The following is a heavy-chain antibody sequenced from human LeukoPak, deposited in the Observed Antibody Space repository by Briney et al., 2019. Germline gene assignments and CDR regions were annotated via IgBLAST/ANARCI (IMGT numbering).Heavy chain of an antibody. V-gene: IGHV4-39*01. CDR3: ARQEVRGVIVTLDY. CDR2: IYYSGST. J-gene: IGHJ4*02. Sequence: SETLSLTCTVSGGSISSSSYYWGWIRQPPGKGLEWIGSIYYSGSTYYNPSLKSRVTISVGTSKNQFSLKLSSVTAADTAVYYCARQEVRGVIVTLDYWGQGTLVTVSS. CDR1: GGSISSSSYY. D-gene: IGHD3-10*01.